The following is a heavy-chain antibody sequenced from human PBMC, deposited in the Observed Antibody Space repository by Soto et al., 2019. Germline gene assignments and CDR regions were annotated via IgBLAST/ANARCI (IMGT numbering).Heavy chain of an antibody. Sequence: QEQLQESGPGLVEPSQTLSLTCTVSSCSLSSGGYYWNWIRQHPVKGLEWIRDIYITGITYSAPPIKSRGTLSSDTSKSQFPLGLRSVTAAETCIYYCAGATPYHKVNAFDLWGPG. CDR1: SCSLSSGGYY. V-gene: IGHV4-31*03. J-gene: IGHJ5*02. CDR2: IYITGIT. CDR3: AGATPYHKVNAFDL. D-gene: IGHD2-15*01.